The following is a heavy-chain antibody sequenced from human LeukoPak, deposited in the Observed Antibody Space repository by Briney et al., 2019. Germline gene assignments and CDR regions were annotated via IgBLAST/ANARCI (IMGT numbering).Heavy chain of an antibody. CDR1: GYTFTGYY. V-gene: IGHV1-2*02. CDR2: INPNSGGT. CDR3: ARDYGATL. D-gene: IGHD4-17*01. Sequence: ASVKVSCKASGYTFTGYYMHWVRQAPGQGLEGMGWINPNSGGTNHAQNFQSRVTMTTDPSITPAYMELSRLRSDDTAVYYCARDYGATLWGQGTLVTVSS. J-gene: IGHJ4*02.